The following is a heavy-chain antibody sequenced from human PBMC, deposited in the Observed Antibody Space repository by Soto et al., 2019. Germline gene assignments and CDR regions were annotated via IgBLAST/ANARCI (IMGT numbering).Heavy chain of an antibody. Sequence: ASVKVSCKASGYTFTNNDVRWVRQATGQGLEWMGWRNPGSGDTGYAQKCQVRVTVSRETSMATAYMELRRLRPLDTAVYDCARDCSSTSCCIYYYYGMDVRGLGTTVTVSS. CDR1: GYTFTNND. CDR2: RNPGSGDT. D-gene: IGHD2-2*01. J-gene: IGHJ6*02. V-gene: IGHV1-8*02. CDR3: ARDCSSTSCCIYYYYGMDV.